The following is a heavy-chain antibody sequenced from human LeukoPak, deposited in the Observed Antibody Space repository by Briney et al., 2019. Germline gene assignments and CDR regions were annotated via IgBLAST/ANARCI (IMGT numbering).Heavy chain of an antibody. V-gene: IGHV1-69*02. Sequence: SVNVSCKASGGTFSSYTISWVRQAPGQGLEWMGRIIPILGIANYAQKFQGRVTITADKSTSTAYMELSSLRSEDTAVYYCARAREMATIKFDYWGQGTLVTVSS. CDR1: GGTFSSYT. CDR2: IIPILGIA. CDR3: ARAREMATIKFDY. D-gene: IGHD5-24*01. J-gene: IGHJ4*02.